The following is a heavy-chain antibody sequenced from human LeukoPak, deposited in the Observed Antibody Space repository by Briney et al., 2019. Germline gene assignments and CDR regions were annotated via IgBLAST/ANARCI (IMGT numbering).Heavy chain of an antibody. D-gene: IGHD6-6*01. CDR3: AKSGASIAARRYYYYYYMDV. Sequence: PGGSLRLSCAASGFTFSSYGMHWVRQAPGKGLEWVAVISYDGSNKYYADSVKGRFTISRDNSKNTLYLQMNSLRAEDTAVYYCAKSGASIAARRYYYYYYMDVWGKGTTVTVSS. CDR2: ISYDGSNK. CDR1: GFTFSSYG. V-gene: IGHV3-30*18. J-gene: IGHJ6*03.